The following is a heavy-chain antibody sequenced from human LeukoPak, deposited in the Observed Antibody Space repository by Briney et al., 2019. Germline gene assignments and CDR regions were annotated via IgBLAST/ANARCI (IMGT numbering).Heavy chain of an antibody. J-gene: IGHJ5*02. V-gene: IGHV3-23*01. D-gene: IGHD6-19*01. CDR1: GFTFSSYA. CDR2: ISGTGGRT. CDR3: AKEPASSGWFAP. Sequence: GGSLRLSCAASGFTFSSYAMSWVRQAPGKGLEWVSAISGTGGRTYYADSVKGRFTISRDNSKNTLYLQMNSLRAEDTAVYDCAKEPASSGWFAPWAQGTLAAVSS.